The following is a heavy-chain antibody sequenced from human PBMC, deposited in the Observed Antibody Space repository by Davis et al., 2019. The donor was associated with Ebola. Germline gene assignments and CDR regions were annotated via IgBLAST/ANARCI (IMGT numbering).Heavy chain of an antibody. CDR2: IIPILGIA. Sequence: SVKVSCKASGYTFTSYGISWVRQAPGQGLEWMGRIIPILGIANYAQKFQGRVTITADKSTSTAYMELSSLRSEDTAVYYCARAGTTVNHYYYYGMDVWGQGTTVTVSS. CDR1: GYTFTSYG. D-gene: IGHD4-17*01. V-gene: IGHV1-69*04. J-gene: IGHJ6*02. CDR3: ARAGTTVNHYYYYGMDV.